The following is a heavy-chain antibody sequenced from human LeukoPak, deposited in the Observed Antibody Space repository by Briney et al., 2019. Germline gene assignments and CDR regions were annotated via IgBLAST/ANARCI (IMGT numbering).Heavy chain of an antibody. CDR2: ISYDGSNK. V-gene: IGHV3-30*18. CDR3: ANHPNGDIVATMT. Sequence: GRSLRLSCAASGFTFSSYGMHWVRQAPGKGLEWVAVISYDGSNKYYADSVKGRFTISRDNSKNTLYLQMNSLRAEDTAVCYCANHPNGDIVATMTWGQGTLVTVSS. J-gene: IGHJ5*02. CDR1: GFTFSSYG. D-gene: IGHD5-12*01.